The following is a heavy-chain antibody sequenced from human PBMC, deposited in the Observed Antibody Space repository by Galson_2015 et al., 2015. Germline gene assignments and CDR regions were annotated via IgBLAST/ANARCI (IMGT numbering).Heavy chain of an antibody. D-gene: IGHD4-11*01. CDR1: GFTVSSNY. Sequence: SLRLSCAASGFTVSSNYMSWVRQAPGKGLEWVSVIYSGGSTYYGDSVKGRFTISRDNSKNTLYLQMNSLRAEDTAVYYCSYSNPYYYYGMDVWGQGTTVTVSS. CDR3: SYSNPYYYYGMDV. V-gene: IGHV3-53*01. J-gene: IGHJ6*02. CDR2: IYSGGST.